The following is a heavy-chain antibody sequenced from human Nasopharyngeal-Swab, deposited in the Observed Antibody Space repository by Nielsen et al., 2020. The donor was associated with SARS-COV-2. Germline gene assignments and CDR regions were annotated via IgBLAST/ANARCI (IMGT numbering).Heavy chain of an antibody. D-gene: IGHD3-10*01. V-gene: IGHV4-34*01. CDR1: GGSFSGYY. Sequence: SETLSLTCAVYGGSFSGYYWSWIRQPPGKGLEWIGEINHSGSTNYNPSLKSRVTTSVDTSKNQFSLKLSSVTAADTAVYYCARVGVRSDYGSYGRLGTIDYWGQGTLVTVSS. CDR2: INHSGST. CDR3: ARVGVRSDYGSYGRLGTIDY. J-gene: IGHJ4*02.